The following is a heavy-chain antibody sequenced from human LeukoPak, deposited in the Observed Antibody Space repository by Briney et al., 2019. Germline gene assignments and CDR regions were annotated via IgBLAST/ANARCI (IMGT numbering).Heavy chain of an antibody. CDR3: ARTSGDY. D-gene: IGHD3-10*01. CDR2: ISSSSYM. Sequence: ESGGSLRLSCAASGFTFSTYFMNWVRQAPGKGLEWVSSISSSSYMYYADSVKGRFTISRDNPKSSLYLQMNSLRAEDTAVYYRARTSGDYWGQGTLVTVSS. J-gene: IGHJ4*02. V-gene: IGHV3-21*01. CDR1: GFTFSTYF.